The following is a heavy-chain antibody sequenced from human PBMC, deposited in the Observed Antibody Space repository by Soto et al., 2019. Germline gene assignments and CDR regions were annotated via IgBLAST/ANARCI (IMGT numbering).Heavy chain of an antibody. CDR3: ARDPRYCSGGSCYFDY. V-gene: IGHV1-69*04. Sequence: SVRGSCKASGGGFSSYTISWVRQAPGQGLEWMGRIIPILGIANYAQKFQGRVTITADKSTSTAYMELSSLRSEDTAVYYCARDPRYCSGGSCYFDYWGQGTLVTVSS. D-gene: IGHD2-15*01. CDR1: GGGFSSYT. J-gene: IGHJ4*02. CDR2: IIPILGIA.